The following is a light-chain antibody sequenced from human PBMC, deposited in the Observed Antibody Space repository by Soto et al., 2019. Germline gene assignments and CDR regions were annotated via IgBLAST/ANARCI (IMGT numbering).Light chain of an antibody. CDR1: SSNIGHNA. Sequence: QLVLTQPPSASGTPGQRVTISCSGSSSNIGHNAVNWYQQLPGTAPKLLIYSDNQRPSGVPDRFSGSKSGTSASLAISGLQSEDEADYNCAAWDDRLNGLVFGGGTQLTVL. V-gene: IGLV1-44*01. J-gene: IGLJ2*01. CDR2: SDN. CDR3: AAWDDRLNGLV.